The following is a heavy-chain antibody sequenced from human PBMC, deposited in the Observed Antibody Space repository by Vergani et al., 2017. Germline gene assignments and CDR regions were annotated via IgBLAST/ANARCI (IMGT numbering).Heavy chain of an antibody. CDR2: INPNSGGT. V-gene: IGHV1-2*02. CDR3: ARGRPYGGWFDP. CDR1: GYTITDYY. Sequence: QVHLVQSGSEVKKPGASVKVSCKASGYTITDYYIHWVRHAPGQRLEWMGWINPNSGGTEYAQKFQSRVTMTWDTSTTTAYVDLSSLRSDDTAVYYCARGRPYGGWFDPWGQGTQVTVSS. J-gene: IGHJ5*02. D-gene: IGHD4-17*01.